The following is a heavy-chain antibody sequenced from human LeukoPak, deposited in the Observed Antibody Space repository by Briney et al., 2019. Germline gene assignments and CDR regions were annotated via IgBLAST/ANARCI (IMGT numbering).Heavy chain of an antibody. CDR1: GGSISSGGYY. D-gene: IGHD3-10*01. J-gene: IGHJ3*02. CDR3: ARDLRREIMVRGVILSSDAFDI. CDR2: IYTSGST. V-gene: IGHV4-61*02. Sequence: SETLSPTCAVSGGSISSGGYYSSWIRQPAGKGLEWIGRIYTSGSTNYNPSLKSRVTMSVDTSKNQFSLKLSSVTAADTAVYYCARDLRREIMVRGVILSSDAFDIWGQGTMVTVSS.